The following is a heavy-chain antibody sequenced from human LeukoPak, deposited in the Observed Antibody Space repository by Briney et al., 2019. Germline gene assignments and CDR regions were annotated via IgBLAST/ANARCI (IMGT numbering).Heavy chain of an antibody. D-gene: IGHD3-3*01. J-gene: IGHJ4*02. V-gene: IGHV3-7*01. CDR2: IKQDGSAT. CDR1: GFTFSSYW. Sequence: PGGSLRLSCAASGFTFSSYWMSWVRQAPGKGLEWVANIKQDGSATYYVDSVKGRFSISRDNAKNSLYLQMNSLRAEDTAVYYCARGGRIFGVVPLDYWGQGTLVTVPS. CDR3: ARGGRIFGVVPLDY.